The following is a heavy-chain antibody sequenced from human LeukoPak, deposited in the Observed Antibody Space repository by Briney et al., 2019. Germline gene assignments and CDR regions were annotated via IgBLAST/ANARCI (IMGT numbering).Heavy chain of an antibody. D-gene: IGHD3-10*01. Sequence: SETLSLTCTVSGGSISSSSYYWGWIRQPPGKGLEWIGSIYYNGSTYYNPSLKSRFTISVDTSKNQFSLKLSSVTAADTAVYYCARDLRGLWFGEGHYYGMDVWGQGTTVTVSS. V-gene: IGHV4-39*07. CDR3: ARDLRGLWFGEGHYYGMDV. CDR2: IYYNGST. J-gene: IGHJ6*02. CDR1: GGSISSSSYY.